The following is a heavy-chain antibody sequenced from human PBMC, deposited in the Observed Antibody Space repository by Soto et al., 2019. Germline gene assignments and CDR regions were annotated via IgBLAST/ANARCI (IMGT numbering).Heavy chain of an antibody. CDR1: GFTFSTHA. D-gene: IGHD3-22*01. CDR3: ARGPWPRGDSSGFYYYFDY. J-gene: IGHJ4*02. V-gene: IGHV3-13*04. CDR2: IGTAGDT. Sequence: GGSLRLSCAASGFTFSTHAMHWVRQATGKGLEWVSAIGTAGDTYYPDSVKGRFAISRENAKNSLYLQVNSLRVGDTAVYYCARGPWPRGDSSGFYYYFDYWGQGTLVTVLL.